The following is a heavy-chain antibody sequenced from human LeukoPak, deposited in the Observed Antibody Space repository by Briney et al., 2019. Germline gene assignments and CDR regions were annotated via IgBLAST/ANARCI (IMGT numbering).Heavy chain of an antibody. D-gene: IGHD6-13*01. V-gene: IGHV3-11*01. CDR2: ISRGGSTT. J-gene: IGHJ4*02. CDR3: VRGVSISSSWYNDI. CDR1: GFTFSDYY. Sequence: GGSLRLSCAASGFTFSDYYMNWIRQALGKGLEWVSYISRGGSTTYYADSVKGRFTISRDNAKNSLYLQMNSLRAEDTAVYYCVRGVSISSSWYNDIWGQGTLVTVSS.